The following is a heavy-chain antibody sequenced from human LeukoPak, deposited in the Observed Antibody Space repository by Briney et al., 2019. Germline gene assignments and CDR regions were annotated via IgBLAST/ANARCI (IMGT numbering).Heavy chain of an antibody. CDR2: ISSSSSTI. CDR3: AGGPHCSGGSCYYYYYGMDV. Sequence: GGSLRLSCAASGFTFSSYSMNWVRQAPGKGLEWVSYISSSSSTIYYADSVKGRFTISRDNAKNSLYLQMNSLRAEDTAVYYCAGGPHCSGGSCYYYYYGMDVWGQGTTVTVSS. J-gene: IGHJ6*02. V-gene: IGHV3-48*01. CDR1: GFTFSSYS. D-gene: IGHD2-15*01.